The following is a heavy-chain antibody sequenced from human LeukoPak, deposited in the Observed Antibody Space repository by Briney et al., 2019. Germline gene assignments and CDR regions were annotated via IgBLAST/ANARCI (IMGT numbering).Heavy chain of an antibody. V-gene: IGHV4-39*01. CDR1: GGSISSSSYY. CDR2: IYYSGST. J-gene: IGHJ4*02. D-gene: IGHD2-2*02. CDR3: AKVVPAAIPVCFDY. Sequence: PSETLSLTCTVSGGSISSSSYYWGWLRQPPGKGLEWIGSIYYSGSTYYNPSLKSRVTISVDTSKNQFSLKLSSVTAADTAVYYCAKVVPAAIPVCFDYWGQGTLVTVSS.